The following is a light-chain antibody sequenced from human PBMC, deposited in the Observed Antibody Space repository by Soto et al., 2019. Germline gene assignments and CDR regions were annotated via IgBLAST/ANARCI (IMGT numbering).Light chain of an antibody. V-gene: IGKV3-20*01. CDR2: GAS. CDR1: QSVSRY. CDR3: QQYGSSPTT. Sequence: EIMLTQSPATLSLSPGERATLSCRASQSVSRYLAWYQQKPGQAPRRLIFGASFRATGIPDRFSGSGSGTDFTLTISRLEPEDFAVYYCQQYGSSPTTFGQGTKVDI. J-gene: IGKJ1*01.